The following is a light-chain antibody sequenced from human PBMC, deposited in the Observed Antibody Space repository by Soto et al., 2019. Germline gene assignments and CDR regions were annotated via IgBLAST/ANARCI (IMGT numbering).Light chain of an antibody. J-gene: IGKJ4*02. CDR3: HQCCGAGT. CDR1: QSVSSSY. CDR2: GAS. V-gene: IGKV3-20*01. Sequence: GKLFCSPEEIDTLSCRASQSVSSSYLAWYQQKPGQAPRLLIYGASSRATGIPDRFSGSGSGTDVTLTISRLEPEDVAVNYEHQCCGAGTVGGGTKVDIK.